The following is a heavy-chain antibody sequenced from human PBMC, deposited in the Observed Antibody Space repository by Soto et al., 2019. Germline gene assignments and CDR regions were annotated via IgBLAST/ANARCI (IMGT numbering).Heavy chain of an antibody. Sequence: GSLRLSCTASGFTFITYRMNWVRQAPGKGLEWVSSISGTITDISFSDSLKGRFTISRDNANNAVYLHMNNLRVEDSAVYFCVRASSYYDDREFFDFWGQGVPVTVSS. CDR2: ISGTITDI. CDR3: VRASSYYDDREFFDF. CDR1: GFTFITYR. J-gene: IGHJ4*02. D-gene: IGHD3-16*01. V-gene: IGHV3-21*01.